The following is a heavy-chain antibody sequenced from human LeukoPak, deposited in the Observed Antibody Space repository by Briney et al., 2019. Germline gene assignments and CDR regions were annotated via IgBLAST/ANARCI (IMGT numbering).Heavy chain of an antibody. CDR1: GASITTYY. Sequence: PSETLSLTCTVSGASITTYYWSWIRQSPGKGLEWIGCISYSRSSNYNPSLKSRVTMSVDTSKNQFSLKLTSVTAADTAVYYCTRGERLGLDSWGQGTLVTVSS. D-gene: IGHD6-19*01. CDR2: ISYSRSS. CDR3: TRGERLGLDS. J-gene: IGHJ4*02. V-gene: IGHV4-59*01.